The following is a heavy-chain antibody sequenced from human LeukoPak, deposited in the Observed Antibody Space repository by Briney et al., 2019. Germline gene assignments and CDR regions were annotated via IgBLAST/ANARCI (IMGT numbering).Heavy chain of an antibody. CDR1: EFTFSSYA. V-gene: IGHV3-30-3*01. J-gene: IGHJ4*02. Sequence: PGGSLRLSCAASEFTFSSYAMHWVRQAPGKGLEWVAVTSYDGSKKYYVDSVKGRFTISRDNSKNTLYLQMNSLRAEDTAVYYCARDPSAARPDLRYLDYWGQGTLVTVS. CDR3: ARDPSAARPDLRYLDY. CDR2: TSYDGSKK. D-gene: IGHD6-6*01.